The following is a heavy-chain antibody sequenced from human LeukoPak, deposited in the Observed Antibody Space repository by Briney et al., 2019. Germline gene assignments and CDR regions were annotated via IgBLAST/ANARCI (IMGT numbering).Heavy chain of an antibody. CDR3: ARRGYSYGHYYYYMDV. V-gene: IGHV3-9*01. J-gene: IGHJ6*03. CDR2: ISWNSGSI. Sequence: SLRLSCAASGFTFDDYAMHWVRQAPGKGLEWVSGISWNSGSIGYADSVKGRFTISRDNAKNSLYLQMNSLRAEDTALYYCARRGYSYGHYYYYMDVWGKGATVTVSS. D-gene: IGHD5-18*01. CDR1: GFTFDDYA.